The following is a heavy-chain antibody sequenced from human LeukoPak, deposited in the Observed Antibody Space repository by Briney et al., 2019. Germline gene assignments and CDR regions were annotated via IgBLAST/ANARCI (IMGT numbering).Heavy chain of an antibody. D-gene: IGHD6-6*01. CDR1: GDSISSRDSY. J-gene: IGHJ4*02. CDR3: ARGSISVVI. V-gene: IGHV4-61*02. Sequence: SQTLSLTCSVSGDSISSRDSYWSWIRQPAGKGLEWIGRIYTSGGASYNPSLKSRVTISLDTSKNQFSLKLSSVTAADTAVYFCARGSISVVIWGQGTLVTVSS. CDR2: IYTSGGA.